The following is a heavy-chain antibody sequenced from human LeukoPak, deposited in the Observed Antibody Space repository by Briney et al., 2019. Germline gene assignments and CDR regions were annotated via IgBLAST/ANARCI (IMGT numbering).Heavy chain of an antibody. CDR2: ISYDGSNK. D-gene: IGHD5-18*01. V-gene: IGHV3-30-3*01. Sequence: GGSLRLPCAASGFTFSSYAMHWVRQAPGKGLEWVAVISYDGSNKYYADSVKGRFTISRDNAKNSLYLQMNSLRAEDTALYYCAKASHTAMAFDYWGQGTLVTVSS. J-gene: IGHJ4*02. CDR3: AKASHTAMAFDY. CDR1: GFTFSSYA.